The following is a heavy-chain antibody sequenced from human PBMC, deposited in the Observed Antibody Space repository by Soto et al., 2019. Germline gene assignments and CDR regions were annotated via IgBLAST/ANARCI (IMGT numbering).Heavy chain of an antibody. CDR2: TYYRSKWYN. Sequence: PSQTLSLTCAISGDSVSSNSAAWNWIRQSPSRGLEWLGRTYYRSKWYNDYAVSVKSRITINPDTSKNQFSLQLNSVTPEDTAVYYCAGGMDSSGWSGNWFDPWGQGTLVTVSS. V-gene: IGHV6-1*01. CDR3: AGGMDSSGWSGNWFDP. J-gene: IGHJ5*02. D-gene: IGHD6-19*01. CDR1: GDSVSSNSAA.